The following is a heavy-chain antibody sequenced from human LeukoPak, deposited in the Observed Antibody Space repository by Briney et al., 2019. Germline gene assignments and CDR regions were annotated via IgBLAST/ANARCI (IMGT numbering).Heavy chain of an antibody. D-gene: IGHD2-2*01. J-gene: IGHJ4*02. Sequence: ASVKVSCKASGYTFTSYGISWVRQAPGQGLEWMGWINPNSGGTNYAQKFQGRVTMTRDTSISTAYTELSRLRSDDTAVYYCAREDEELGYCSSTSCYPRYWGQGTLVTVSS. CDR2: INPNSGGT. V-gene: IGHV1-2*02. CDR3: AREDEELGYCSSTSCYPRY. CDR1: GYTFTSYG.